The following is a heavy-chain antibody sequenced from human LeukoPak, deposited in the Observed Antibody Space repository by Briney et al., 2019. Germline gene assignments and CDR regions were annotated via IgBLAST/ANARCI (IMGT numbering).Heavy chain of an antibody. Sequence: GASVKVSCKASGYTFTSYDINWVRQATGQGLEWMGRMNPNSGNTGYAQKFQGRVTITRNTSISTAYMELSSLRSEDTAVYYCARGAAGYSSSWPDYWGQGTLVTVSS. D-gene: IGHD6-13*01. CDR1: GYTFTSYD. CDR3: ARGAAGYSSSWPDY. J-gene: IGHJ4*02. V-gene: IGHV1-8*03. CDR2: MNPNSGNT.